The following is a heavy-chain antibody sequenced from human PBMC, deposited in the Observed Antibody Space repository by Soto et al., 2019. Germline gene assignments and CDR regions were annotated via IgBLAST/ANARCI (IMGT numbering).Heavy chain of an antibody. CDR2: ISSSSSYI. CDR1: GFTFNSYS. CDR3: AGHDYSNHSSDS. Sequence: PGGSLRLSCEASGFTFNSYSMNWVRQAPGKGLEWVSSISSSSSYIYYADSVKGRFTISRDNAKNSLYLQMNSLRAEDTAVYYCAGHDYSNHSSDSWGQGTLVTVSS. D-gene: IGHD4-4*01. J-gene: IGHJ5*01. V-gene: IGHV3-21*01.